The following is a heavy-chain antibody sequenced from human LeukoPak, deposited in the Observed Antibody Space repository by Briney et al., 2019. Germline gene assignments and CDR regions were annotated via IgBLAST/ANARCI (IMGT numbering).Heavy chain of an antibody. CDR1: GYTFTSYY. D-gene: IGHD2-15*01. CDR3: ARTIVDGGTNY. J-gene: IGHJ4*02. V-gene: IGHV1-46*01. Sequence: ASVKVSCKASGYTFTSYYIHWVPQAPGQGLEWMGKINPSGGNTDYAQKFQGRVTMTRDTSTSTVYMELSSLRSEDTAVYYCARTIVDGGTNYWGQGTLVTVSS. CDR2: INPSGGNT.